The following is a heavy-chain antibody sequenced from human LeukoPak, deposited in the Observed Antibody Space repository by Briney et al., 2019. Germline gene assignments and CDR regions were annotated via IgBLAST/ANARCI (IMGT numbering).Heavy chain of an antibody. CDR3: ARHGAYSFDS. CDR2: INQDGSDQ. CDR1: GFAFSSYW. J-gene: IGHJ4*02. D-gene: IGHD4-17*01. Sequence: GGSLGLSCAASGFAFSSYWMGLVRQAPGKGLEWVANINQDGSDQYYVDSVKGRFTISRDNAKISLFLQMNSLRAEDTAVYYCARHGAYSFDSWGQGTLVTVSS. V-gene: IGHV3-7*01.